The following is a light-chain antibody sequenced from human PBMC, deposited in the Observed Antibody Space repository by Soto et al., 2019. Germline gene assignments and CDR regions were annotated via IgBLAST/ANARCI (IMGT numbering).Light chain of an antibody. Sequence: DIQMTQSPSTLSASVGDRVTITCRASQSISRWLAWYQQNPGKAPKLLIYGVSSRATGIPDRFSGSGSGTDFTLTISRLEPEDFAVYYCQQYGSSLTFGGGTKVEIK. CDR2: GVS. V-gene: IGKV1-5*01. CDR1: QSISRW. CDR3: QQYGSSLT. J-gene: IGKJ4*01.